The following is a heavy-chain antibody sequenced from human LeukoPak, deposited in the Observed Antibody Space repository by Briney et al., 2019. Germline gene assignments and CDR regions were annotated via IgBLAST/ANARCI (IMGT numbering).Heavy chain of an antibody. CDR2: ISGYGGST. Sequence: PGGSLRLSCAASGFTFDDYAMHWVRQAPGKGLEWVSPISGYGGSTYYADSVKGRFTISRDNSKNSLYLQMNSLRTEDTALYYCAKPPFDGDYFDYWGQGTLVTVSS. CDR3: AKPPFDGDYFDY. D-gene: IGHD3-9*01. J-gene: IGHJ4*02. CDR1: GFTFDDYA. V-gene: IGHV3-43*02.